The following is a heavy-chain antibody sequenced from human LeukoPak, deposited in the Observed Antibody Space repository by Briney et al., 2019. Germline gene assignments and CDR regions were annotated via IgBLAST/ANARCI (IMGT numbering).Heavy chain of an antibody. CDR2: ISYDGSNK. D-gene: IGHD3-10*01. V-gene: IGHV3-30*18. J-gene: IGHJ5*02. Sequence: PGRSLRLSCAASGFTFSGYRMHWVRQAPGKGLEWVAVISYDGSNKYYADSVKGRFTISRDNSKNTLYLQMNSLRAEDTAVYYCAKDFYDCSGSNVNWFYPWGQGTLVTVSP. CDR3: AKDFYDCSGSNVNWFYP. CDR1: GFTFSGYR.